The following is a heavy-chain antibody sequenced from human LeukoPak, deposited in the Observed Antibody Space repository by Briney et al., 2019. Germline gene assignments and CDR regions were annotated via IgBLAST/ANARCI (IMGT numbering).Heavy chain of an antibody. CDR3: AKDPCSSTSCQGWYFDL. CDR1: GFTFSSYA. Sequence: GGSLRLSCAASGFTFSSYAMSWVRQAPGKGLEWVSVISGSGGSTYYADSVKGRFTISRDNSKNTLYLQMNSLRVEDTAVYYCAKDPCSSTSCQGWYFDLWGRGTLVTVSS. J-gene: IGHJ2*01. CDR2: ISGSGGST. D-gene: IGHD2-2*01. V-gene: IGHV3-23*01.